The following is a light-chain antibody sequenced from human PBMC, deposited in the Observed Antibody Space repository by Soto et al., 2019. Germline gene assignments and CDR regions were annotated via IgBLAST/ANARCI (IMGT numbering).Light chain of an antibody. CDR1: SSNIGGNS. CDR3: GSWDSSLSAYV. V-gene: IGLV1-51*01. CDR2: DDN. J-gene: IGLJ1*01. Sequence: QSVLTQPASVSAAPGHKVTISCSGSSSNIGGNSVSWYQQLPGTVPKLLIYDDNKRPSGIPDRFSGSKSGTSATLGITGFQTGDEADYYCGSWDSSLSAYVFGTGTKVTVL.